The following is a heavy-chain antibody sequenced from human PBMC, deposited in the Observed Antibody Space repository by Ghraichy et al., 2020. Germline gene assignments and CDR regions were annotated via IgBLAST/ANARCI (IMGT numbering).Heavy chain of an antibody. CDR1: GYTLTTYA. Sequence: ASVKVSCKASGYTLTTYAMHWVRLAPGQGLEWMGYINPVNGDTKYSESLQGRLTIIRDTSANTAYMELSSLRSGDTAVYYCARKMFGDSHPYDYWGQGTLVTV. D-gene: IGHD3-10*02. J-gene: IGHJ4*02. CDR2: INPVNGDT. V-gene: IGHV1-3*01. CDR3: ARKMFGDSHPYDY.